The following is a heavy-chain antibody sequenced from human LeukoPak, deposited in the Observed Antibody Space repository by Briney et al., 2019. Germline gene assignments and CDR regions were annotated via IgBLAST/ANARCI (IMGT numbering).Heavy chain of an antibody. CDR2: IYTSGST. Sequence: SETLSLTCTVSGGSISGYYWSWIRQPAGKGLEWIGRIYTSGSTNYNPSLKSRVTMSVDTSKNQFSLKLSSVTAADTAVYYCARDGDSSGWNSYFDYWGQGTLVTVSS. CDR3: ARDGDSSGWNSYFDY. V-gene: IGHV4-4*07. D-gene: IGHD6-19*01. CDR1: GGSISGYY. J-gene: IGHJ4*02.